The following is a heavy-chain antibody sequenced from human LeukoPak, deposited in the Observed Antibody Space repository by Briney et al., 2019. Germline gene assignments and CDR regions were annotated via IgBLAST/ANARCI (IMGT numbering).Heavy chain of an antibody. CDR2: IYYSGST. V-gene: IGHV4-30-4*01. Sequence: SETLSLTCTVSGGSISSGDYYWSWIRQPPGKGLEWIGYIYYSGSTYYNPSLKSRVTISVDTSKNQFSLKLSSVTAADTAVYYCASLGYCSGGSCHWVFDYWGQGTLVTVSS. J-gene: IGHJ4*02. D-gene: IGHD2-15*01. CDR3: ASLGYCSGGSCHWVFDY. CDR1: GGSISSGDYY.